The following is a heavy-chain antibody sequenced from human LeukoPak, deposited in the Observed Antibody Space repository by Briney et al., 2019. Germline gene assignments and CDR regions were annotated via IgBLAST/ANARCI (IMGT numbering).Heavy chain of an antibody. CDR1: GVIVSRNF. Sequence: GGSVRLSCAASGVIVSRNFMSWVRQAPGKGLQGVAIMYAGGTTDYSDSVRGRFHISRDSSNNILSLQINSLRAEDTAVYYCARGSGSGWPLDRWGQGALVTVSS. V-gene: IGHV3-53*01. CDR3: ARGSGSGWPLDR. J-gene: IGHJ5*02. CDR2: MYAGGTT. D-gene: IGHD6-19*01.